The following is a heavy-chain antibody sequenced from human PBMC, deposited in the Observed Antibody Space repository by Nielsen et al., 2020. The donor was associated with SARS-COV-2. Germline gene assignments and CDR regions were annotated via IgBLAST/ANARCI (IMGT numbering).Heavy chain of an antibody. J-gene: IGHJ3*02. CDR3: ARTYYDILTGYYRAFDT. D-gene: IGHD3-9*01. CDR2: IDWDDDK. Sequence: SGPTLVKPTQTLTLACTFSGFSLSTSGMCVSWIRQPPGKALEWLALIDWDDDKYYSTSLKTRLTISKDTSKNQVVLTMTNMDPVDTATYYCARTYYDILTGYYRAFDTWGQGTMVTVSS. CDR1: GFSLSTSGMC. V-gene: IGHV2-70*01.